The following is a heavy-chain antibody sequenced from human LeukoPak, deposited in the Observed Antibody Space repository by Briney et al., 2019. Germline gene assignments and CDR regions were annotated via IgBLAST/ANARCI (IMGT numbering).Heavy chain of an antibody. CDR1: GGSFSGYY. D-gene: IGHD6-13*01. Sequence: PSETLSLTCAVYGGSFSGYYWSWIRQPPGKGLEWIGEINLSGSTNYNPSLKSRVTISVDTSKIQFSLKLSSVTAADTAVYYCARGRYSSSWYGYWGQGTLVTVSS. CDR2: INLSGST. CDR3: ARGRYSSSWYGY. J-gene: IGHJ4*02. V-gene: IGHV4-34*01.